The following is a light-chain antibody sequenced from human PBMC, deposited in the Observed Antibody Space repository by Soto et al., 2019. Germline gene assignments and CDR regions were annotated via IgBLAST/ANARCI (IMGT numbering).Light chain of an antibody. J-gene: IGLJ3*02. CDR2: STN. CDR1: SGSVSTNYY. CDR3: VLYMGSGIWV. Sequence: QAVVTQEPSFSVSPGGTVTLTCGLSSGSVSTNYYPSWYQLTPGQAPRTLIYSTNTRSSGVPDRFSGSILGNKAALTITGAQADDESDYYCVLYMGSGIWVFGGGTKLTVL. V-gene: IGLV8-61*01.